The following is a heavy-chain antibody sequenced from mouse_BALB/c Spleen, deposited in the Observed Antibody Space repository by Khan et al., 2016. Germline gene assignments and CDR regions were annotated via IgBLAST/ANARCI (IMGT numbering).Heavy chain of an antibody. CDR3: ARLYYYGSSDY. D-gene: IGHD1-1*01. Sequence: EVKLLESGGGLVQPGGSLKLSCAASGFDFSRYWMSWVRQAPGKGLEWIGEINPDSSTIHYTPSLKDKFIISRDNAKNTLYLQMSKVRSEDTALYYCARLYYYGSSDYWCQGTTLPVSS. CDR2: INPDSSTI. V-gene: IGHV4-1*02. CDR1: GFDFSRYW. J-gene: IGHJ2*01.